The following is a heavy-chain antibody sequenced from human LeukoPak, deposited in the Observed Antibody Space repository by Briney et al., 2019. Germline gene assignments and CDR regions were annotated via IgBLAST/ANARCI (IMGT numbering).Heavy chain of an antibody. Sequence: ASVKVSCKASGYTFTSYAMHWVRQAPGQRLEWMGWINAGNGNTKYSQEFQGRVTITRDTSASTAYMELSSLRSEDMAVYYCARDRGLGIVVVTLDYWGQGTLVTVSS. CDR1: GYTFTSYA. CDR2: INAGNGNT. D-gene: IGHD3-22*01. V-gene: IGHV1-3*03. J-gene: IGHJ4*02. CDR3: ARDRGLGIVVVTLDY.